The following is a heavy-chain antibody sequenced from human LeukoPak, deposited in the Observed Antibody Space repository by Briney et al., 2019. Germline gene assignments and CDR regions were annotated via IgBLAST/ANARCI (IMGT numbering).Heavy chain of an antibody. J-gene: IGHJ3*02. CDR1: GGSISSYY. CDR3: ARLAVFGDAFDI. V-gene: IGHV4-59*01. Sequence: PSETLSLTCTVSGGSISSYYWSWIRQPPGKGLEWIGYIYYSGGTNYNPSLKSRVTISVDTSKNQFSLELSSVTAADTAVYYCARLAVFGDAFDIWGQGTMVTVSS. CDR2: IYYSGGT. D-gene: IGHD2-21*01.